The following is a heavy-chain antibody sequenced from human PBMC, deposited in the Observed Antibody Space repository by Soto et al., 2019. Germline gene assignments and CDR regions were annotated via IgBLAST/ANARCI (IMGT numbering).Heavy chain of an antibody. Sequence: QVQPVESGGGVVQPGRSLRLSCAASGFTFSNYAVHWVRQAPGKGLEWVAVISFDGNNKYYADSVKGRFTISRDNSKNTVYLQMNSLRVEDTAVYYCAREQMGLDYWGQGTLVTVSS. CDR3: AREQMGLDY. CDR2: ISFDGNNK. J-gene: IGHJ4*02. V-gene: IGHV3-30-3*01. CDR1: GFTFSNYA.